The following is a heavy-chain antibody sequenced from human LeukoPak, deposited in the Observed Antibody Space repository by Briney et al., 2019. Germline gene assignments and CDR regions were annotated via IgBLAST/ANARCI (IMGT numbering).Heavy chain of an antibody. CDR1: GFTFSGYW. D-gene: IGHD6-19*01. CDR3: VRWGLEAGMDS. J-gene: IGHJ4*02. Sequence: GGSLRLSCEASGFTFSGYWMGWVRQAPGKGLEWVANISPDGSDTFYVDSVKGRFTVSRDNAKKSMFLQMNSLRAEETAVYYCVRWGLEAGMDSRGQGTLVTVSS. V-gene: IGHV3-7*01. CDR2: ISPDGSDT.